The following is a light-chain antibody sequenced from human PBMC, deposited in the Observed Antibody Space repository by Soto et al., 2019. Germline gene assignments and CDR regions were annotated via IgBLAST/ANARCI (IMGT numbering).Light chain of an antibody. CDR2: WAS. CDR3: QQYFTTPRLG. J-gene: IGKJ4*01. Sequence: DILMTQSPDSLAVSLGERATINCKSSQSVLYIPTNKNYLAWYQQKPGQPPKLLIYWASTRESGVPDRFSGSGSWTEFTLTISSLQAEDVAVYYCQQYFTTPRLGFGGGTKVEIK. CDR1: QSVLYIPTNKNY. V-gene: IGKV4-1*01.